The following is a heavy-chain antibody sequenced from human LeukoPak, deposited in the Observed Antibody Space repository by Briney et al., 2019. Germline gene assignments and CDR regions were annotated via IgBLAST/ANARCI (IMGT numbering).Heavy chain of an antibody. CDR3: ARRRYDILTGYYVDAFDI. J-gene: IGHJ3*02. CDR2: INPNSGGT. D-gene: IGHD3-9*01. V-gene: IGHV1-2*02. CDR1: GYTFTGYY. Sequence: ASVKVSCKASGYTFTGYYMHWVRQAPGQGLEWMGWINPNSGGTNYAQKFQGRVTMTRDTSISTAYMELSRLRSDDTAVYYCARRRYDILTGYYVDAFDIWGQGTMVTVSS.